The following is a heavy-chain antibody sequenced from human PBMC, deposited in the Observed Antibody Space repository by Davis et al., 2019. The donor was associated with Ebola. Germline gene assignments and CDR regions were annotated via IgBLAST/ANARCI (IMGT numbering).Heavy chain of an antibody. J-gene: IGHJ5*02. Sequence: PGGSLRLSCAAPGFIFNSYAMSWVRQAPGKGLEWVSSISVRSITYHADSVKGRFTISRDNSKNTLYLQMNSLRAEDTAVYYCAKVHPPTTVTTGWFDPWGQGTLVTVSS. V-gene: IGHV3-23*01. CDR3: AKVHPPTTVTTGWFDP. CDR2: ISVRSIT. D-gene: IGHD4-17*01. CDR1: GFIFNSYA.